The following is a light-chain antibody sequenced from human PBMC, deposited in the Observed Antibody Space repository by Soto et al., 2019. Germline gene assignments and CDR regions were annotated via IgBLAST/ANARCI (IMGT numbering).Light chain of an antibody. CDR1: HSISTW. J-gene: IGKJ2*01. CDR3: QQYDSYPVA. V-gene: IGKV1-5*03. CDR2: KAS. Sequence: DIQMTQSPSTLSASVGDRVTITCRASHSISTWLAWYQQKPGKAPKLLIYKASSLESGVPSRFSGSGSETEFTLTISSLQPDDFATYYCQQYDSYPVAFGQGTKLEIK.